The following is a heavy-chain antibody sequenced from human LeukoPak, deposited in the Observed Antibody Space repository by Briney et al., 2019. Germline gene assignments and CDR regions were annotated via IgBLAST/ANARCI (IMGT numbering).Heavy chain of an antibody. CDR1: GYSFTNYW. D-gene: IGHD6-13*01. V-gene: IGHV5-51*01. CDR2: IYPGDSGT. Sequence: GESLKISCQVSGYSFTNYWIGWVRQMPGKGLEWMGIIYPGDSGTRYSPSFQGQVTISADKSISTAYLQWSSLKASDTAMYHCARRIAATGRGYFDYWGQGTLVTVSS. CDR3: ARRIAATGRGYFDY. J-gene: IGHJ4*02.